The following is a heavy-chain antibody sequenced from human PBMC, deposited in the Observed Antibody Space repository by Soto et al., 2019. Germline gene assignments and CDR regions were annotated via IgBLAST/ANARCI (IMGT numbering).Heavy chain of an antibody. Sequence: GASVKVSCKASGGTFSSYAISWVRQAPGQGLEWMGGIIPIFGTANYAQKFQGRVTITADESTSTAYMELSSLRSEDTAVYYCARGPISKRITMIVVVPYYWGQGTLVTV. D-gene: IGHD3-22*01. J-gene: IGHJ4*02. V-gene: IGHV1-69*13. CDR3: ARGPISKRITMIVVVPYY. CDR2: IIPIFGTA. CDR1: GGTFSSYA.